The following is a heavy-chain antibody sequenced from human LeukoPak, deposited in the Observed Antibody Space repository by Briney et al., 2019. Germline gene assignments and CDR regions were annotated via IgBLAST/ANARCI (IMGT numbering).Heavy chain of an antibody. V-gene: IGHV4-59*08. CDR2: IYSSGST. Sequence: SETLSLTCTVSGGSIRGYFWSWIRQPPGKGLEWIGYIYSSGSTTYTPSLQGRVTISLDTSKNQSSLKLSSVTAADTAVYYCARHYDSGSYPLDFWGQGTLVTVSS. D-gene: IGHD3-10*01. CDR3: ARHYDSGSYPLDF. J-gene: IGHJ4*02. CDR1: GGSIRGYF.